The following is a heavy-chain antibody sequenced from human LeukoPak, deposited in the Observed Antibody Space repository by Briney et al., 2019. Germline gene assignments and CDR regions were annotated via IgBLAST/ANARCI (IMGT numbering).Heavy chain of an antibody. V-gene: IGHV3-30*04. CDR1: GFTFSSYA. CDR3: AREVSPLDY. D-gene: IGHD1-14*01. CDR2: ISYDGSNK. Sequence: GGSLRLSCAASGFTFSSYAMHWVRQAPGKGLEWVAVISYDGSNKYYADSVKGRFTISRDNAKNSLYLQMNSLRAEDTAVYYCAREVSPLDYWGQGTLVTVSS. J-gene: IGHJ4*02.